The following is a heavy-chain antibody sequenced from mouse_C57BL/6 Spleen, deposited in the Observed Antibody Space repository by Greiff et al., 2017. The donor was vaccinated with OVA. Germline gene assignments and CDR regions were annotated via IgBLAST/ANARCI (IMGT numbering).Heavy chain of an antibody. CDR3: ARNDGYYDY. CDR2: IDPANGNT. J-gene: IGHJ2*01. Sequence: ELQRVASLSYLFLPFASVTLSCTASGFNITHTYMHWVKQRPEQGLEWIGRIDPANGNTKYAPKFQGKATITADTSSNTAYLQLSSLTSEDTAIYYCARNDGYYDYWGQGTTLTVSS. CDR1: GFNITHTY. V-gene: IGHV14-3*01. D-gene: IGHD2-3*01.